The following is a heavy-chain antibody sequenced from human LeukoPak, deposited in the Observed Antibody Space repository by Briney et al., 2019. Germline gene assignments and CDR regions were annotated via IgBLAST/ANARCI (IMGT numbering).Heavy chain of an antibody. Sequence: ASVTVSCKASGGTFSSYAISWVRQAPGQGLEWMGRIIPILGIANYAQKFQGRVTITADKSTSTAYMELSSLRSEDTAVYYCARDLREYYDILTGHDAFDIWGQGTMVTVSS. J-gene: IGHJ3*02. CDR2: IIPILGIA. CDR1: GGTFSSYA. V-gene: IGHV1-69*04. D-gene: IGHD3-9*01. CDR3: ARDLREYYDILTGHDAFDI.